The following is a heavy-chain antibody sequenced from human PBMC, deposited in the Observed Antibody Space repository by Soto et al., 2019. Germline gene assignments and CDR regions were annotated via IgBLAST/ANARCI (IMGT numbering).Heavy chain of an antibody. V-gene: IGHV3-33*01. CDR3: ARDAGLREGNIGY. CDR1: GFTFSSYG. J-gene: IGHJ4*02. CDR2: IWYDGSNK. Sequence: GGSLRLSCAASGFTFSSYGMHWVRQAPGKGLEWVAVIWYDGSNKYYADSVKGRFTISRDNSKNTLYLQMNSLRAEDTAVYYCARDAGLREGNIGYWGQGTLVTVSS. D-gene: IGHD5-12*01.